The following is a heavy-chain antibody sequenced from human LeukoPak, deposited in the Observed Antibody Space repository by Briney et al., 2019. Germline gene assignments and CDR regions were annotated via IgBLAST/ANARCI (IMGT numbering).Heavy chain of an antibody. CDR1: GFTFSSYG. Sequence: PGRSLRLSCAASGFTFSSYGMHWVRQAPGKGLEWVAVISYDGSNKYYADSVKGRFTISRDNSKNTLYLQMNSLRAEDTAVYYCAKDNYYGSGSYPTRAPLHWGQEPWSPSPQ. CDR2: ISYDGSNK. D-gene: IGHD3-10*01. J-gene: IGHJ4*01. V-gene: IGHV3-30*18. CDR3: AKDNYYGSGSYPTRAPLH.